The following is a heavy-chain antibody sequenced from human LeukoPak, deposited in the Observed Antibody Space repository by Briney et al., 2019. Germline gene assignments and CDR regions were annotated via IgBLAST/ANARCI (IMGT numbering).Heavy chain of an antibody. CDR3: ARVKCSSTSCYDVYYYYGMDV. CDR1: GYTFTGYY. V-gene: IGHV1-2*02. D-gene: IGHD2-2*01. CDR2: INPNSGGT. Sequence: ASVKVSCKASGYTFTGYYMHWVRQAPGQGLEWMGWINPNSGGTNYAQKFQGRVTMTRDTSISTAYMERSRLRSDDTAVYYCARVKCSSTSCYDVYYYYGMDVWGQGTTVTVSS. J-gene: IGHJ6*02.